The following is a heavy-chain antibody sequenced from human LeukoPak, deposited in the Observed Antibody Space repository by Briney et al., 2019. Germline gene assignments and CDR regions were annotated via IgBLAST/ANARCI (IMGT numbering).Heavy chain of an antibody. CDR2: ITTSDGNT. D-gene: IGHD3-10*01. J-gene: IGHJ5*02. Sequence: GGSLRLSCAASGFTFSSYTMSWVRQAPGKGLEWVSTITTSDGNTYYADSVKGRFTVSRDNSKNTLFLQMNSLRAEDTAVYYCAKDRNYYGSGSYNWFDPWGQGTLVTVSS. V-gene: IGHV3-23*01. CDR1: GFTFSSYT. CDR3: AKDRNYYGSGSYNWFDP.